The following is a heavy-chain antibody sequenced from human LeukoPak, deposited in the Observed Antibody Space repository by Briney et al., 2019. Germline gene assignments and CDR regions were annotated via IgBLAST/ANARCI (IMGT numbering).Heavy chain of an antibody. CDR1: GGSISSYY. Sequence: ASETLSLTCTVSGGSISSYYWSWIRQPPGRGLEWIGSIHYSGSTSYNPSLRSRVTISVDKSKNQFFLKLSSVTAADTAVYYCARVQGSGSWPDYWGQGTLVTVSS. D-gene: IGHD3-10*01. J-gene: IGHJ4*02. V-gene: IGHV4-59*08. CDR2: IHYSGST. CDR3: ARVQGSGSWPDY.